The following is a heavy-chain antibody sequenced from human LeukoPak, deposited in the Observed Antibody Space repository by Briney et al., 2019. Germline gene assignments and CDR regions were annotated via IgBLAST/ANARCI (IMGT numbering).Heavy chain of an antibody. D-gene: IGHD3-10*01. CDR1: GFTFSSYW. V-gene: IGHV3-7*01. CDR2: IKQDGSEK. Sequence: GGSLKLSCAASGFTFSSYWMSWVRQAPGKGLEWMANIKQDGSEKYYVDSVKGRFTISRDNAKNSLYLQMNSLRAEDTAVYYCARDFGYGSGSYGVNWGQGTLVTVSS. J-gene: IGHJ4*02. CDR3: ARDFGYGSGSYGVN.